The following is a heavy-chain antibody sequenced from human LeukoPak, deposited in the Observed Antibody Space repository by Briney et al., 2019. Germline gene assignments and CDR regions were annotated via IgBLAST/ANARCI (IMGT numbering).Heavy chain of an antibody. CDR1: GGTFNSYA. J-gene: IGHJ4*02. V-gene: IGHV1-18*01. CDR3: ARVSDYGDYAN. D-gene: IGHD4-17*01. CDR2: ISAYNGNT. Sequence: ASVKVSCKASGGTFNSYAISWVRQAPGQGLEWMGWISAYNGNTNYAQKLQGRVTMTTDTSTSTAYMELRSLRSDDTAVYYCARVSDYGDYANWGQGTLVTVSS.